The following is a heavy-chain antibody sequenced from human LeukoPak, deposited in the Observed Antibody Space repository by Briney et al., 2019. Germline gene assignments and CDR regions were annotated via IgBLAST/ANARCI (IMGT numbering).Heavy chain of an antibody. J-gene: IGHJ4*02. CDR1: GFTFNNYG. Sequence: GGSLRLSCAASGFTFNNYGMHWVRQAPGKGLEWVAVISYDGRNKHYPDSVKGRFTISRDISTDTLWLQMDSLRTEDTAVYYCAKGPLRGTAAAVDYWGQGTLVTVSS. CDR2: ISYDGRNK. V-gene: IGHV3-30*18. D-gene: IGHD2-2*01. CDR3: AKGPLRGTAAAVDY.